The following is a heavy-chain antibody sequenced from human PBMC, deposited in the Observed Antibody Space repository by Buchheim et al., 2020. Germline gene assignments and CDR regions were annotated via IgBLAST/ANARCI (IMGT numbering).Heavy chain of an antibody. J-gene: IGHJ4*02. CDR2: ISYDGSNK. Sequence: QVQLVESGGGVVQPGRSLRLSCAASGFTFSSYAMHWVRQAPGKGLEWVAVISYDGSNKYYADSVKGRFTISRDNSKNTLYLQMNSLRAEDTAVYYCARHSGGFDYWGQGTL. D-gene: IGHD4-23*01. V-gene: IGHV3-30-3*01. CDR1: GFTFSSYA. CDR3: ARHSGGFDY.